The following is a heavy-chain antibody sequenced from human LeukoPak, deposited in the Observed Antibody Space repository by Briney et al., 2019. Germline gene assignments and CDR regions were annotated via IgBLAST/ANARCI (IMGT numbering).Heavy chain of an antibody. CDR2: IKTNADGEPT. J-gene: IGHJ4*02. V-gene: IGHV3-15*07. Sequence: GGSLRLSCVSSGFTFAKVWMNWVRQAPGKDLEWVGRIKTNADGEPTDYAAPVEGRFVITRDDSKKTLYLEMNSLRVDDTALYFCTTGIDDGCGYWGQGTMVTVSS. CDR1: GFTFAKVW. CDR3: TTGIDDGCGY. D-gene: IGHD1-1*01.